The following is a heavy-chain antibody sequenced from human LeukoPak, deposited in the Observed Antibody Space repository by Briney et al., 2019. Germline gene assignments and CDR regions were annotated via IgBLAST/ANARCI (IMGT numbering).Heavy chain of an antibody. CDR1: GYTLTELS. J-gene: IGHJ5*02. CDR3: ATVREAAAAGWFDP. D-gene: IGHD6-13*01. CDR2: FDPEDGET. Sequence: ASVKVSCKVSGYTLTELSMHWVRQAPGKGLAWMGGFDPEDGETIYAQKFQGRVTMTEDTSTDTAYMELSSLRSEDTAVYYCATVREAAAAGWFDPWGQGTLVTVSS. V-gene: IGHV1-24*01.